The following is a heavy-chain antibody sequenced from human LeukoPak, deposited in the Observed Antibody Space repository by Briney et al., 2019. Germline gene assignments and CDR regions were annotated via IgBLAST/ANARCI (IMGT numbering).Heavy chain of an antibody. J-gene: IGHJ3*02. CDR2: IYTSGST. Sequence: SETLSLTCTVSGGSISSGSYYWSWIRQPAGKGLEWIGRIYTSGSTNYNPSLKSRVTISVDTSKNQFSLKLSSVTAADTAVYYCARDPPGDPLPDAFDIWGQGTMVTVSS. D-gene: IGHD4-17*01. V-gene: IGHV4-61*02. CDR1: GGSISSGSYY. CDR3: ARDPPGDPLPDAFDI.